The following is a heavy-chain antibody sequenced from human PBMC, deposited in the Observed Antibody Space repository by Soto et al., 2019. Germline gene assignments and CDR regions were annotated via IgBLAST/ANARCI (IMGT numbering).Heavy chain of an antibody. J-gene: IGHJ4*02. CDR1: GGSISNYY. V-gene: IGHV4-59*08. D-gene: IGHD4-17*01. CDR3: ARHHFGDPFDN. CDR2: IYYSGST. Sequence: QVQLQESGPGLVKPSETLSLNCTVSGGSISNYYLSWIRQSPGKGLEWIGYIYYSGSTNYSPSLTSRVTMSVDTSNNQFSLRLTSVTAADTAVYSCARHHFGDPFDNWGQGTLVTVSS.